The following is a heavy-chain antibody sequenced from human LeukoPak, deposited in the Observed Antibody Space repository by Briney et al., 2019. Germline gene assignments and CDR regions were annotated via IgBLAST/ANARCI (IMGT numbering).Heavy chain of an antibody. V-gene: IGHV1-3*03. CDR2: INAANGHT. CDR3: ATDWGSSPLDY. J-gene: IGHJ4*02. D-gene: IGHD6-13*01. CDR1: GYTFTNYA. Sequence: ASVKVSCKTSGYTFTNYAIHWVRQAPGQRFEWMGWINAANGHTKYSQEFQGRITLTRDTSATTAYMELSNLRSEDTAVYYCATDWGSSPLDYWGQGTLVTVSS.